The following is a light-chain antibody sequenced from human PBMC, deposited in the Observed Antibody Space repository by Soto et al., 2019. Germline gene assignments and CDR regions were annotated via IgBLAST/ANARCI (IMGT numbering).Light chain of an antibody. J-gene: IGKJ4*01. Sequence: DIQMTQSPSSLSASVGDRVTITCRASQSINNYLNWYQQKPGQAPNLVIYTASLLQSGVPSRFSGSGSGTDITLTITGLHPEDFATYFGQHFFCLPLTVGGGTRVAVK. CDR2: TAS. CDR3: QHFFCLPLT. V-gene: IGKV1-39*01. CDR1: QSINNY.